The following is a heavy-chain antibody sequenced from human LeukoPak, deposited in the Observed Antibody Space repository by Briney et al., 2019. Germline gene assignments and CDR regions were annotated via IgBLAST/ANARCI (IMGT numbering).Heavy chain of an antibody. CDR1: GYTLTELS. D-gene: IGHD3-22*01. V-gene: IGHV1-46*01. J-gene: IGHJ4*02. CDR2: INPSGGST. CDR3: ARDPAYDSSGYPFDY. Sequence: ASVKVSCKVSGYTLTELSMHWVRQAPGQGLEWMGIINPSGGSTSYAQKFQGRVTMTRDTSTSTVYMELSSLRSEDTAVYYCARDPAYDSSGYPFDYWGQGTLVTVSS.